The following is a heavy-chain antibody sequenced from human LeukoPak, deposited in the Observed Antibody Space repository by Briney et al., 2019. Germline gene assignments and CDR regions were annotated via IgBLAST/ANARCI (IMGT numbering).Heavy chain of an antibody. Sequence: PGGSLRLSCEVSGFTFSSYGMSWVRQAPGKGLEWVSAISGSGGSTYYADSVKGRFTISRDNSENTLYLQMNSLRAEDTAVYYCAKEGRLGELLWFGELPDCFDYWGQGTLVTVSS. D-gene: IGHD3-10*01. CDR1: GFTFSSYG. V-gene: IGHV3-23*01. CDR2: ISGSGGST. J-gene: IGHJ4*02. CDR3: AKEGRLGELLWFGELPDCFDY.